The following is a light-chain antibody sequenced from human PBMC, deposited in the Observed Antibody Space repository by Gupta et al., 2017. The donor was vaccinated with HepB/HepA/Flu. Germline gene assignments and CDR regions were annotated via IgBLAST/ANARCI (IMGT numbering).Light chain of an antibody. CDR2: GNN. CDR3: QSYDSSLSGSSV. V-gene: IGLV1-40*01. Sequence: VLTQPHSLSGAPAQRVTMAITGLSSNSGAGYDVHWYQQLPGTAAKLLIYGNNNRPSGVPDRFSGSKAGTSASLAITGLQAEDEADYYCQSYDSSLSGSSVFGGGTKLTVL. CDR1: SSNSGAGYD. J-gene: IGLJ3*02.